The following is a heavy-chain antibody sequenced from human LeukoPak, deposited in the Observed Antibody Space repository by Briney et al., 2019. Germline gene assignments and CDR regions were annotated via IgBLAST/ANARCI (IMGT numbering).Heavy chain of an antibody. CDR3: ARGKDYYGSGSYSGYYYMDV. J-gene: IGHJ6*03. D-gene: IGHD3-10*01. V-gene: IGHV1-3*03. CDR2: INAGNGNT. CDR1: GYTFTSYA. Sequence: ASVKVSCKASGYTFTSYAMHWVRQAPGQRLEWMGWINAGNGNTKYSQEFQGRVTITRDTSASTAYMELSSLRSEDMAVYYCARGKDYYGSGSYSGYYYMDVWGKGTTVTVSS.